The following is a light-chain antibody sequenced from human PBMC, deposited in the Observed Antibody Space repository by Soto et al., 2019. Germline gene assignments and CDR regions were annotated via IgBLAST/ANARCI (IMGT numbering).Light chain of an antibody. CDR1: QSYCGEFYY. V-gene: IGLV2-14*01. CDR3: SSYTSSSTLYV. J-gene: IGLJ1*01. Sequence: QSVLSQPCPLFWSSWKSIPISWPGTQSYCGEFYYFSLFQPHPGEAPQLMIFQVRNPASGVSNRFSGYKSGDTASLTISGLQAEDEADYYCSSYTSSSTLYVFGTETKVTVL. CDR2: QVR.